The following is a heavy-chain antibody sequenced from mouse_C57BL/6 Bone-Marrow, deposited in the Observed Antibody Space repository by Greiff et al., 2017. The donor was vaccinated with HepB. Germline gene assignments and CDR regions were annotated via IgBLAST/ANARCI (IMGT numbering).Heavy chain of an antibody. CDR2: IDPENGDT. Sequence: VQLQQSGAELVRPGASVKLSCTASGFNIKDDYMHWVKQRPEQGLEWIGWIDPENGDTEYASKFQGKATITADTSSNTAYLQLSSLTSEDTAVYYVTTDGSSSAWCAYCGQGTLVTVSA. CDR1: GFNIKDDY. J-gene: IGHJ3*01. V-gene: IGHV14-4*01. D-gene: IGHD1-1*01. CDR3: TTDGSSSAWCAY.